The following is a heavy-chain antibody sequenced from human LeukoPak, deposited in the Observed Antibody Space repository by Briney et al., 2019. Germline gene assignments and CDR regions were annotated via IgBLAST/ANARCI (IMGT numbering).Heavy chain of an antibody. J-gene: IGHJ2*01. Sequence: SETLSLTCTVSGGSISSGSYYWSWIRQPAGKGLEWIGRIYTSGSTNYNPSLKSRVTISVDTSKNQFSLKLSSVTAADTAVYYCARCIAETWWYVDLWGRGTLVTVSS. CDR1: GGSISSGSYY. D-gene: IGHD6-13*01. CDR3: ARCIAETWWYVDL. CDR2: IYTSGST. V-gene: IGHV4-61*02.